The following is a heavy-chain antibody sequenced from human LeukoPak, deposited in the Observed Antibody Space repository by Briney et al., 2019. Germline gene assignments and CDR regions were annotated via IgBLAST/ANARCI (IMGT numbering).Heavy chain of an antibody. D-gene: IGHD4/OR15-4a*01. Sequence: PGGSLRLSCAASGFTFSSYAMHWVRQAPGKGLEWVAVISYDGSNKYYADSVQGRFTISRDKSKNTLYLQMNNLRAEDTAVYHCATSKTVLTSPFDYWGQGTLVTVSS. CDR1: GFTFSSYA. V-gene: IGHV3-30*04. CDR3: ATSKTVLTSPFDY. CDR2: ISYDGSNK. J-gene: IGHJ4*02.